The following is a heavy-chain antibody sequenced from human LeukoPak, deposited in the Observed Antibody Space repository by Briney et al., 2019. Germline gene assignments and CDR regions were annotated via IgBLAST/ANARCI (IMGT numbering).Heavy chain of an antibody. V-gene: IGHV4-34*01. D-gene: IGHD3-22*01. Sequence: SETLSLTCAVYGGSFSVYYWSWIRQPPGKGLEWVGEINHSESTNHNPSLKSRVTISVDTSKNQFSLKLSSVTAADTAVYYCATTPRNYYDSSGYTGFSFDPWGQGTLVTVSS. J-gene: IGHJ5*02. CDR3: ATTPRNYYDSSGYTGFSFDP. CDR2: INHSEST. CDR1: GGSFSVYY.